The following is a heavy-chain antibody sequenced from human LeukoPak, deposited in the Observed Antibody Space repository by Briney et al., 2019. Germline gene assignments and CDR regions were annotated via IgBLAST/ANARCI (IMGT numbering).Heavy chain of an antibody. Sequence: PGCTVTLSCVTSGFSFHKQWMSWLRQAPPARREWPANIKQDGSVEYYVDYLKGRFAISRDNAKNSLYLQMNTLRAEDTAVYYCAREDADNADFDFWGQGTLVTVSS. CDR3: AREDADNADFDF. CDR1: GFSFHKQW. D-gene: IGHD5-24*01. J-gene: IGHJ4*02. CDR2: IKQDGSVE. V-gene: IGHV3-7*01.